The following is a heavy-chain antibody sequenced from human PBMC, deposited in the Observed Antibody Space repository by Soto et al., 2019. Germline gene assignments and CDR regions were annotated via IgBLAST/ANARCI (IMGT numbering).Heavy chain of an antibody. D-gene: IGHD2-2*03. V-gene: IGHV3-48*01. Sequence: EVQLVESGGGLVQPGGSLRLSCAASGFTFSSYSMNWVRQAPGKGLEWVSYISSSSSTIYYADSVKGRFTISRDNAKNSLYLQMNSLRAEDTAVYYCARCRGYWSSTSGIHFDYWGQGTLVTVSS. J-gene: IGHJ4*02. CDR1: GFTFSSYS. CDR2: ISSSSSTI. CDR3: ARCRGYWSSTSGIHFDY.